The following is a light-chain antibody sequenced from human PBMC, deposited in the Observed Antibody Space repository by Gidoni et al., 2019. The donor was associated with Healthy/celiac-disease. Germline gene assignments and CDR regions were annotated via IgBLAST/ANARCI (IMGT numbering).Light chain of an antibody. J-gene: IGKJ1*01. CDR2: LGS. CDR3: MQALQTPPWT. Sequence: DIVMTHSPLSLPVTPGEPASISCRSSQSPLHSNGYNYLDCYLQKPGQSPQLLIYLGSNRASGVPDRFSGSGSGTDFTLKISRVEAEDVGVYYCMQALQTPPWTFGQGTKVEIK. V-gene: IGKV2-28*01. CDR1: QSPLHSNGYNY.